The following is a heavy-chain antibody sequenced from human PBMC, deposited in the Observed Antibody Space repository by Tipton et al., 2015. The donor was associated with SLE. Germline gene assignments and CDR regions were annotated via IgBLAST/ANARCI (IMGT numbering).Heavy chain of an antibody. Sequence: QLVQSGAELKKPGESLKISCQGSGYTFSNYWIAWVRQTPGKGLEYMGIIYPGDSETRYSPSFQGQVIISVDMSINTAYLQWASLKASDTAMYYCARHLRGPDGWFGPWGQGTLVTVSS. CDR2: IYPGDSET. CDR1: GYTFSNYW. V-gene: IGHV5-51*01. CDR3: ARHLRGPDGWFGP. D-gene: IGHD3-16*01. J-gene: IGHJ5*02.